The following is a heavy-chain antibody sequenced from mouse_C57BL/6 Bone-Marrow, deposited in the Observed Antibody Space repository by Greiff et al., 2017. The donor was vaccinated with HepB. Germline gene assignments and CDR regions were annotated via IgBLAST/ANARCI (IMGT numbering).Heavy chain of an antibody. V-gene: IGHV14-4*01. CDR2: IDPENGDT. CDR1: GFNIKDDY. CDR3: TTLKLTVYAMDY. J-gene: IGHJ4*01. Sequence: VHVKQSGAELVRPGASVKLSCTASGFNIKDDYMHWVKQRPEQGLEWIGWIDPENGDTEYASKFQGKATITADTSSNTAYLQLSSLTSEDTAVYYCTTLKLTVYAMDYWGQGTSVTVSS. D-gene: IGHD4-1*01.